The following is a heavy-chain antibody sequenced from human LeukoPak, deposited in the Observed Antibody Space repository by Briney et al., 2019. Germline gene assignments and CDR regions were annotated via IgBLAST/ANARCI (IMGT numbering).Heavy chain of an antibody. D-gene: IGHD6-19*01. CDR3: ARESTTVAGTFGY. Sequence: PSETLSLSCAVYGGSFSGYYWSWIRQPPGKGLEWIGEINHSGSTNYNPSLKSRVTISVDTSKNQFSLKLSSVTAADTAMYYCARESTTVAGTFGYWGQGTLVTVSS. J-gene: IGHJ4*02. CDR2: INHSGST. CDR1: GGSFSGYY. V-gene: IGHV4-34*01.